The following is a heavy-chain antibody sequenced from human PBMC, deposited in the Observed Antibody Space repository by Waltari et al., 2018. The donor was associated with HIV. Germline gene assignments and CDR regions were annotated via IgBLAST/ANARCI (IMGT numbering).Heavy chain of an antibody. CDR3: TKSVGDSARGWFDP. V-gene: IGHV3-73*01. CDR1: GFSLSGSA. J-gene: IGHJ5*02. CDR2: IRGKPNSYAT. Sequence: EVQLVESGGGLVQPGGSLKLSCAASGFSLSGSAMQWVRQASGKGLEWVGRIRGKPNSYATAYAESLKGRFTISRDDSKNTAYLQMNSLKTEDTAVYYCTKSVGDSARGWFDPWGQGTLVTVSS. D-gene: IGHD4-17*01.